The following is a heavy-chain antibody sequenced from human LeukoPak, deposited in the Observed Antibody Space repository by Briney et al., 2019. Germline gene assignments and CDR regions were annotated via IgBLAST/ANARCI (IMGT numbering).Heavy chain of an antibody. V-gene: IGHV3-33*01. J-gene: IGHJ3*02. D-gene: IGHD2-15*01. CDR2: IWYDGSNK. Sequence: GRSLRLSCAASGFTFSSYGIHWVRQAPGNGLEWVAFIWYDGSNKYYADSVKGRFTISRDNSKNTLYLQMNGLRAEDTAVYYCASGRYCSGGSCYDAFDIWGQGTMVTVSS. CDR1: GFTFSSYG. CDR3: ASGRYCSGGSCYDAFDI.